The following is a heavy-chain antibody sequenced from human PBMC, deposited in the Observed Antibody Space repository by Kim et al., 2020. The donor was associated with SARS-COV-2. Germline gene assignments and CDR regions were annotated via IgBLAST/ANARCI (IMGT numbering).Heavy chain of an antibody. CDR3: ARALKGGYYDSSGYEY. D-gene: IGHD3-22*01. V-gene: IGHV3-21*06. J-gene: IGHJ4*02. Sequence: SVRGRFTISRDTAKNSVYLKMNSLRADDTAVYYCARALKGGYYDSSGYEYWGQGTLVTVSS.